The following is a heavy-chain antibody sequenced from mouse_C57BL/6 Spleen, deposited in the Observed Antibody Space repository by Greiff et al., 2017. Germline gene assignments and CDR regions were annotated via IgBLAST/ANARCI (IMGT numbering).Heavy chain of an antibody. CDR3: ALQYFDV. V-gene: IGHV1-50*01. CDR2: IDPSDSYT. Sequence: VQLQQPGAELVKPGASVKLSCKASGYTFTSYWMQWVKQRPGQGLEWIGEIDPSDSYTNYNQKFKGKATLTVDTSSSTAYMQLSSLTSEDSAVYYCALQYFDVWGTGTTVTVSS. CDR1: GYTFTSYW. D-gene: IGHD2-1*01. J-gene: IGHJ1*03.